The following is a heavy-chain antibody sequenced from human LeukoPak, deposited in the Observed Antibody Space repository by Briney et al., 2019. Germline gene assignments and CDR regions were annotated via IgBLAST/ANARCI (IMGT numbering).Heavy chain of an antibody. CDR2: INAGNGNT. CDR3: ARGGDRLPDAFDI. D-gene: IGHD3-16*01. CDR1: GYTFTSYA. J-gene: IGHJ3*02. Sequence: ASVKVSCKASGYTFTSYAMHWVRQAPGRRLEWMGWINAGNGNTKYSQKFQGRVTITRDTSASTAYMELSSLRSEDTAVYYCARGGDRLPDAFDIWGQGTMVTVSS. V-gene: IGHV1-3*01.